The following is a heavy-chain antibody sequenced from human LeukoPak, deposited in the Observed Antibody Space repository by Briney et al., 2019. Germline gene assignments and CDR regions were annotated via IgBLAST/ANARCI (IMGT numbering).Heavy chain of an antibody. D-gene: IGHD3-22*01. CDR3: ARVVQSTDSSGFYLPEYFQH. V-gene: IGHV4-38-2*02. J-gene: IGHJ1*01. CDR1: GYSISSGYH. CDR2: IYHSGST. Sequence: PSETLSLACTVSGYSISSGYHWGWIRQPPGKGLEWIGSIYHSGSTYYNPSLKSRVTISVDTSKNQFSLKLRSVTAADTAVYYCARVVQSTDSSGFYLPEYFQHWGQGTLVTVSS.